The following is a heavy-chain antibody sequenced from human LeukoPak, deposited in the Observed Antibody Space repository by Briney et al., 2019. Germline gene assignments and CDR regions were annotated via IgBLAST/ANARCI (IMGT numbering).Heavy chain of an antibody. Sequence: GGSLRLSCAGSGFTFRSSAMNWVRQAPGKGLEWVAVISYDGSNKYYADSVKGRFTISRDNAKNSLYLQMNSLRAEDTAVYSCARDKTRGLGYSYSKSGNYFDYWGQGTLVTVSS. J-gene: IGHJ4*02. CDR1: GFTFRSSA. V-gene: IGHV3-30*04. CDR2: ISYDGSNK. D-gene: IGHD5-18*01. CDR3: ARDKTRGLGYSYSKSGNYFDY.